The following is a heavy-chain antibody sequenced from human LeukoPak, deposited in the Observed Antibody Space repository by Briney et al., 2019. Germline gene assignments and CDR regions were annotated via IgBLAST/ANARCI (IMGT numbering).Heavy chain of an antibody. Sequence: GGSLRLSCAASGFTFSSYAMNWVRQAPGKGMEWVSTISSNGGSTYYADSVKGRFTISRDNSKSTLHLQMNSLRAEDTALYYCAKDGEDWGQGTLVTVSS. CDR1: GFTFSSYA. J-gene: IGHJ4*02. CDR2: ISSNGGST. V-gene: IGHV3-23*01. CDR3: AKDGED. D-gene: IGHD2-21*01.